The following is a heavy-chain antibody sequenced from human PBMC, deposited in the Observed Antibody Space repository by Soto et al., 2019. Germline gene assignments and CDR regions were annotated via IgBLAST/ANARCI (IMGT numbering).Heavy chain of an antibody. D-gene: IGHD4-4*01. CDR3: ARLSYSNYDFDY. V-gene: IGHV1-69*13. J-gene: IGHJ4*02. CDR1: GGTLSSYA. CDR2: IIPIFGTA. Sequence: SVKVSCKASGGTLSSYAISWVRQAPGQGLEWMGGIIPIFGTANYAQKFQGRVTITADESTSTAYMELSSLRSEDTAVYYCARLSYSNYDFDYWGQGTLVTVSS.